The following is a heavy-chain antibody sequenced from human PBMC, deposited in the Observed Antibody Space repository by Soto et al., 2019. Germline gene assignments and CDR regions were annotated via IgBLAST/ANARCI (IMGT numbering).Heavy chain of an antibody. CDR3: TRGLDWAKLEY. Sequence: QVQLQESGPGLVKPSQTLSLTCIVSGGSTSSGDYYRSWIRQYPGKGLEWIGSIHYSGTIYYNPSLRSRATMSVDTSNFQFSLKLSSVTAADTAVYYCTRGLDWAKLEYWGQGTLVTVSS. CDR1: GGSTSSGDYY. V-gene: IGHV4-31*03. J-gene: IGHJ4*02. D-gene: IGHD3-3*01. CDR2: IHYSGTI.